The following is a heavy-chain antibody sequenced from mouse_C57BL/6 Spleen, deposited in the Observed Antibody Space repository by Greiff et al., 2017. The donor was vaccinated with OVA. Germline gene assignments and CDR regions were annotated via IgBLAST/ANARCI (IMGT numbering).Heavy chain of an antibody. D-gene: IGHD2-10*02. V-gene: IGHV1-61*01. CDR2: IYPSDSET. CDR1: GYTFTSYW. Sequence: QVQLKQPGAELVRPGSSVKLSCKASGYTFTSYWMDWVKQRPGQGLEWIGNIYPSDSETHYNQKFKDKATLTVDKSSSTAYMQLSSLTSEDSAVYYCARSGYGNYPDYWGQGTTLTVSS. J-gene: IGHJ2*01. CDR3: ARSGYGNYPDY.